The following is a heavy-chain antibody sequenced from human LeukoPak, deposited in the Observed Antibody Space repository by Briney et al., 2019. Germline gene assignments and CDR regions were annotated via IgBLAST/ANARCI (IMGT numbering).Heavy chain of an antibody. CDR3: ARLQNSYYDYVWGVPMGAFDT. Sequence: SETLSLTCTVSGGSISSSSYYWGWIRQPPGKGLEWIGSIYYSGSTYYNPSLKSRVTISVDTSKNQFSLKLSSVTAADTAVYYCARLQNSYYDYVWGVPMGAFDTWGQGTMVTVSS. V-gene: IGHV4-39*01. CDR2: IYYSGST. J-gene: IGHJ3*02. D-gene: IGHD3-16*01. CDR1: GGSISSSSYY.